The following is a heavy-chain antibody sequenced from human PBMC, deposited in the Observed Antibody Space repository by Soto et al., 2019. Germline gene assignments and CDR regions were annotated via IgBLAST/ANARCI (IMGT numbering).Heavy chain of an antibody. D-gene: IGHD3-22*01. CDR1: GFTFSGSA. CDR3: TRLGYDSSGPTTGDAFDI. J-gene: IGHJ3*02. Sequence: GGSLRLSCAASGFTFSGSAMHWVRQASGKGLEWVGRIRSKANTYATAYAASVKGRFTISRDDSKNTAYLQMNGLKTEDTAVYYCTRLGYDSSGPTTGDAFDIWGQGTMVTVSS. V-gene: IGHV3-73*01. CDR2: IRSKANTYAT.